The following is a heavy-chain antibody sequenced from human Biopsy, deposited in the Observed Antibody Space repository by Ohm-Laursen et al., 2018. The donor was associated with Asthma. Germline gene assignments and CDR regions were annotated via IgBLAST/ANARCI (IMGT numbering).Heavy chain of an antibody. CDR3: AKDKRYSGSYFDY. CDR2: ISGSGGST. V-gene: IGHV3-23*01. CDR1: GFTFSSYA. J-gene: IGHJ4*02. Sequence: GSLRLSCSASGFTFSSYAMSWVRQAPGKGLEWVSAISGSGGSTYYADSVKGRFTISRDNSKNTLYLQMYSLRAEDTAVYYCAKDKRYSGSYFDYWGQGTLVTVSS. D-gene: IGHD1-26*01.